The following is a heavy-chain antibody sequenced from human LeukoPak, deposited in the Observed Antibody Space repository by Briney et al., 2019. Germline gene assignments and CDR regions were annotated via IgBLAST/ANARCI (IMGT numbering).Heavy chain of an antibody. CDR3: ARHRTGVVILWDFDY. D-gene: IGHD3-3*01. CDR2: IATYNDNT. V-gene: IGHV1-18*01. Sequence: ASVKVSCKASGYIFTNYGISWVRQAPGQGLEWKGWIATYNDNTKYAQKFQGRVTMTTDTSTSTAYMEVRSLTSDDTALYYCARHRTGVVILWDFDYWGQGTLVTVSS. CDR1: GYIFTNYG. J-gene: IGHJ4*02.